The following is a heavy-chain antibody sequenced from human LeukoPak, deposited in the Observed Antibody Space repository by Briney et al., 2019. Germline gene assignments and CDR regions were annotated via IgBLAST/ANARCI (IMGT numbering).Heavy chain of an antibody. CDR1: GGSISSSNW. Sequence: PSETLSLTCAVSGGSISSSNWWSWVRPPPGKGLEWIGEIYHSGSTNYNPSLKSRVTISVDKSKNQFSLKLSSVTAADTAVYYCARVQSGSYLGYYYYGMDVWGQGTTVTVSS. D-gene: IGHD1-26*01. J-gene: IGHJ6*02. CDR2: IYHSGST. CDR3: ARVQSGSYLGYYYYGMDV. V-gene: IGHV4-4*02.